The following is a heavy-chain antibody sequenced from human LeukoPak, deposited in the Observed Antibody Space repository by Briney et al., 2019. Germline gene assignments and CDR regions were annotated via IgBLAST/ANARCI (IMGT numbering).Heavy chain of an antibody. Sequence: GGSLRLSCAASGFTFSSYGMHWVRQAPGKGLEWVPVISYDGSNKYYADSVKGRFTISRDNSKNTLYLQMNSLRAEDTAVYYCARDYRGYYYDSSGYYLREDYFDYWGQGTLVTVSS. D-gene: IGHD3-22*01. J-gene: IGHJ4*02. V-gene: IGHV3-30*03. CDR1: GFTFSSYG. CDR3: ARDYRGYYYDSSGYYLREDYFDY. CDR2: ISYDGSNK.